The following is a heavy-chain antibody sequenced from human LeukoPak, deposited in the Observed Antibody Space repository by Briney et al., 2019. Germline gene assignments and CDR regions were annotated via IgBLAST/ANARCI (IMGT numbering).Heavy chain of an antibody. J-gene: IGHJ4*02. D-gene: IGHD6-13*01. CDR1: GFTFSSYW. V-gene: IGHV3-7*01. CDR3: AREGIAAAGTFDY. Sequence: GGPLSLSCAASGFTFSSYWMSWVRKAPGKGLEWVANIKQDGSEKYYVDSVKGRFTISRDNAKNSLYLQMNSLRAEDTAVYYCAREGIAAAGTFDYWGQGTLVTVSS. CDR2: IKQDGSEK.